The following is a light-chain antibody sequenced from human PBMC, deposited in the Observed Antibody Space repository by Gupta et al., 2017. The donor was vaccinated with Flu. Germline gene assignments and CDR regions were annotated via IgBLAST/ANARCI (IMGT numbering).Light chain of an antibody. Sequence: EFVLRQSQGTLSLSPGERATLSCRASQTISSSHLAWYQQKPGQAPRLLIYGASTRATGIPDRFSGSRSGTDFTLTISRVEPGDFAVYYCQQYGTSPYSFGQGSRLEIK. CDR2: GAS. CDR1: QTISSSH. V-gene: IGKV3-20*01. CDR3: QQYGTSPYS. J-gene: IGKJ2*03.